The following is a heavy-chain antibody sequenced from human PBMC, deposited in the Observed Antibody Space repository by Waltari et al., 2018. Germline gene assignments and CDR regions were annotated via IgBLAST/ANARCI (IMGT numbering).Heavy chain of an antibody. CDR2: IYYSGST. CDR3: ARGDSVATSFDY. J-gene: IGHJ4*02. CDR1: GGAISSSSYY. D-gene: IGHD5-12*01. V-gene: IGHV4-39*07. Sequence: QLQLQESGPGLVKPSETLSLTCPVSGGAISSSSYYWGWVRQPPGKGLEWIGSIYYSGSTYYNPSLNSRVTISVDTSKNQFSLKLSSVTAADTAVYYCARGDSVATSFDYWGQGTLVTVSS.